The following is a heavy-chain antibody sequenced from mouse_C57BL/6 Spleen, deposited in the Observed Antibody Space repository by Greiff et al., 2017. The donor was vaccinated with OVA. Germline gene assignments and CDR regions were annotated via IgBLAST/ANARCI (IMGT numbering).Heavy chain of an antibody. D-gene: IGHD4-1*01. Sequence: QVHVKQSGAELARPGASVKLSCKASGYTFTSYGISWVKQRTGQGLEWIGEIYPRSGNTYYNEKFKGKATLTADKSSSTAYMELRSLTSEDSAVYFCGNWDENYAMDYWGQGTSVTVSS. CDR1: GYTFTSYG. CDR3: GNWDENYAMDY. V-gene: IGHV1-81*01. CDR2: IYPRSGNT. J-gene: IGHJ4*01.